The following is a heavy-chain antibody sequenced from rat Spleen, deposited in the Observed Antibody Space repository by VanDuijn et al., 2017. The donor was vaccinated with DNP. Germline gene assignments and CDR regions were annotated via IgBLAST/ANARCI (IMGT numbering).Heavy chain of an antibody. CDR3: TTLNSGTYDS. V-gene: IGHV5-27*01. Sequence: EVELVESGGGLVQPGRSLKLSCAAAGFSFSNYNMAWVRQAPKKGLEWVATITTSDGSTYYRDSVKGRFTISRDNAKSSLYLHMDSLRSEDTATYYCTTLNSGTYDSWGQGVMVTVSS. CDR1: GFSFSNYN. D-gene: IGHD1-3*01. CDR2: ITTSDGST. J-gene: IGHJ2*01.